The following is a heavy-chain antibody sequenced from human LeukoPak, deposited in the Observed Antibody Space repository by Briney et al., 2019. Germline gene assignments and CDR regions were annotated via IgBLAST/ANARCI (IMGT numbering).Heavy chain of an antibody. J-gene: IGHJ4*02. CDR2: TSYDGSNK. CDR1: GFTFNSYS. Sequence: PGRSLRLSCAASGFTFNSYSMHWVRQAPGKGLEWVAVTSYDGSNKYYADSVKGRFTIPRDNSKNTLYLQMNSLRAEDTAVYYCARARADVTLDYWGQGTLVTVSS. D-gene: IGHD3-16*01. CDR3: ARARADVTLDY. V-gene: IGHV3-30-3*01.